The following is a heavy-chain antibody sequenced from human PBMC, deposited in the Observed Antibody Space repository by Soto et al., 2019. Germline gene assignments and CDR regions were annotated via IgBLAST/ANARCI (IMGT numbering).Heavy chain of an antibody. J-gene: IGHJ4*02. CDR3: AKDSIFGVVALDY. CDR2: ISYDGNNK. V-gene: IGHV3-30*18. CDR1: GFTFSSYG. D-gene: IGHD3-3*01. Sequence: GGSLRLSCAASGFTFSSYGMHWVRQAPGKGLEWVAVISYDGNNKYYADSVKGRFTISRDNSKNTLYLQMNSLRPEDTAVYYCAKDSIFGVVALDYWGQGTLVTVSS.